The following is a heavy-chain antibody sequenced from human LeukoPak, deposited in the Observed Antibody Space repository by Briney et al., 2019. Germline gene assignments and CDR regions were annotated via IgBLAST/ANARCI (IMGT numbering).Heavy chain of an antibody. CDR3: ARGPPTDYYDSSGFYYVFDY. D-gene: IGHD3-22*01. CDR2: ILHGGST. J-gene: IGHJ4*02. CDR1: GGSISSNNW. Sequence: PSETLSLTCAVSGGSISSNNWWSWVRRPPGKGLEWIGEILHGGSTNYSPSLKSRVTLSLDKSKNQFSLRLTSVTAADTAVYFCARGPPTDYYDSSGFYYVFDYWGQGTLVTVSS. V-gene: IGHV4-4*02.